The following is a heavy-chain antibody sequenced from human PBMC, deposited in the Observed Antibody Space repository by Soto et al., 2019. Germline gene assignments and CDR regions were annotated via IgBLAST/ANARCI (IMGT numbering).Heavy chain of an antibody. D-gene: IGHD4-17*01. V-gene: IGHV4-34*01. CDR2: INHSGST. J-gene: IGHJ4*02. Sequence: SETLSLTCAVYGGSFSGYYWTWIRQPPGTGLEWIGEINHSGSTNYNPSLKSRVTISVDTPKNQFSLKLTSVTAADTAVYYCARDKPTGLTHYRGQRTLVTVSS. CDR3: ARDKPTGLTHY. CDR1: GGSFSGYY.